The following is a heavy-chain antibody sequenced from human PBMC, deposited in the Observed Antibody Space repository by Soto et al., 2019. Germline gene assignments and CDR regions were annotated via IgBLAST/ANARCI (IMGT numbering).Heavy chain of an antibody. D-gene: IGHD3-16*01. V-gene: IGHV1-18*04. Sequence: GASVKVSCKASGYSFTSYGISWVRQAPGQGLEWMGWISAYNGNTNYAQKLQGRVTMTTDTSTGTAYMELRSLRSDDTAVYYYGSGRGRSMDVWGLGTTVTVSS. CDR3: GSGRGRSMDV. CDR2: ISAYNGNT. J-gene: IGHJ6*02. CDR1: GYSFTSYG.